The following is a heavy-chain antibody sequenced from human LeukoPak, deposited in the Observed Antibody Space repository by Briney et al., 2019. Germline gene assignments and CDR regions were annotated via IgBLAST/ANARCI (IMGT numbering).Heavy chain of an antibody. CDR2: INHSGST. J-gene: IGHJ5*02. Sequence: PSETLSLTCAVYGGSFSGYYWSWIRQPPGKGLEWVGEINHSGSTNYNPSLKSRVTISVDTSKNQFSLKLSSVTAADTAVYYRASSMVYGRWFDPWGQGTLVTVSS. CDR1: GGSFSGYY. CDR3: ASSMVYGRWFDP. V-gene: IGHV4-34*01. D-gene: IGHD2-8*01.